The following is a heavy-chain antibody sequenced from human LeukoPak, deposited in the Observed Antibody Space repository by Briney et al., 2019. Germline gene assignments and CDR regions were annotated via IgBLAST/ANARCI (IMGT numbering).Heavy chain of an antibody. CDR2: ISSSSGTI. CDR1: GFTFSSYN. CDR3: ARDWGYGPFDY. J-gene: IGHJ4*02. V-gene: IGHV3-48*04. D-gene: IGHD3-16*01. Sequence: PGGSLRLSCAASGFTFSSYNLNWVRQAPGKGLEWVSYISSSSGTIYYADSVKGRFTISRDNAKNSLYLQMNSLRAEDTAVYYCARDWGYGPFDYWGQGTLVTVSS.